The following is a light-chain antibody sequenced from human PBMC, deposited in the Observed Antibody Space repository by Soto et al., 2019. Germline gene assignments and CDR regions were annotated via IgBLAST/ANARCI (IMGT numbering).Light chain of an antibody. CDR1: QNIGNY. CDR3: QQYISYPWT. V-gene: IGKV1-5*03. CDR2: WTS. Sequence: DIQMTQSPSTLSGSVGDRVTITCRASQNIGNYLAWYQQKIGRAPKILIYWTSNLESGVPSRFSGSGSGTEFTLTISSLQPDDFASYFCQQYISYPWTFGQGTKVDIK. J-gene: IGKJ1*01.